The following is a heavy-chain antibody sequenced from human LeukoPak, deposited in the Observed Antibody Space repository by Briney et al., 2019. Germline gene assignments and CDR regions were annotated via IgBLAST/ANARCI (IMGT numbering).Heavy chain of an antibody. CDR1: GYSISSGYY. J-gene: IGHJ4*02. CDR3: AREVVSAALSRYYFDY. D-gene: IGHD2-15*01. V-gene: IGHV4-61*01. CDR2: IYYSGST. Sequence: SETLSLTCAVSGYSISSGYYWGWIRQPPGKGLEWIGYIYYSGSTNYNPSLKSRVTISVDTSKNQFSLKLSSVTAADTAVYYCAREVVSAALSRYYFDYWGQGTLVTVSS.